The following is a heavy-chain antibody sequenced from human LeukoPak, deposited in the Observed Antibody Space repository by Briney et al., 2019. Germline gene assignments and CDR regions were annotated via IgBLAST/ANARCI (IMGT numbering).Heavy chain of an antibody. V-gene: IGHV3-48*02. J-gene: IGHJ4*02. Sequence: GGSLRLSCAASGFTFSSYSMNWVRQAPGKGLEWVSYISSSSSTIYYADSVKGRFTISRDNAKNSLYLQMNSLRDEDTAVYYCARAEKYYYDSSGYPGYYFDYWGQGTLVTVSS. CDR2: ISSSSSTI. D-gene: IGHD3-22*01. CDR1: GFTFSSYS. CDR3: ARAEKYYYDSSGYPGYYFDY.